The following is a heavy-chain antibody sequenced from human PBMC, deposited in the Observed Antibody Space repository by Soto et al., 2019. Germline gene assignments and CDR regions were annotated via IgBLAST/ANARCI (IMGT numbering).Heavy chain of an antibody. CDR1: GFVFDDYA. CDR3: AKDVFRSGSNWFDS. Sequence: GGSLRLSCAASGFVFDDYAMHWVRQAPGKGLEWVSGITWNSNGIAYADSVTGRFTISRDNANSSLYLQMNSLKTEDTAFYYCAKDVFRSGSNWFDSWGQGTLVTVSS. V-gene: IGHV3-9*01. J-gene: IGHJ5*01. D-gene: IGHD6-19*01. CDR2: ITWNSNGI.